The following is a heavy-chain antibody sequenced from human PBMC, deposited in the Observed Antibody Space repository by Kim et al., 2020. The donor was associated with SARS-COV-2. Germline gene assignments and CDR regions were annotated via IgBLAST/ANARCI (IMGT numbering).Heavy chain of an antibody. V-gene: IGHV4-34*01. Sequence: SETLSLTCAVYGGSFSGYYWSWIRQPPGKGLEWIGEINHSGSTNYNPSLKIRVTISVDTSKNQFSLKLSSVTAADTAVYYCARTRITMVRGVFRAGGNWFDPWGQGTLVTVSS. D-gene: IGHD3-10*01. CDR1: GGSFSGYY. J-gene: IGHJ5*02. CDR3: ARTRITMVRGVFRAGGNWFDP. CDR2: INHSGST.